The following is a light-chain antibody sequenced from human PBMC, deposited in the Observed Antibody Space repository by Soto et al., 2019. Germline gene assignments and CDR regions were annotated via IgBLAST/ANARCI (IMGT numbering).Light chain of an antibody. V-gene: IGKV3D-15*01. CDR1: QNIRSN. Sequence: IVMTQSPATLSVSPWERATLSCRASQNIRSNLAWYQQKPGQAPRLLLFDASARAVDIPGRFSGSKSGTEFTLTISSLQPQDFAVYYCHYYDKWPPGTFGQGTKVDIK. CDR2: DAS. J-gene: IGKJ1*01. CDR3: HYYDKWPPGT.